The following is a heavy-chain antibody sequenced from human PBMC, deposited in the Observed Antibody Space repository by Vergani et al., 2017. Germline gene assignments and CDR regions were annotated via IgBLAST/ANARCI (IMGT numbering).Heavy chain of an antibody. CDR3: AGDRVDFWSGTFDY. J-gene: IGHJ4*02. D-gene: IGHD3-3*01. V-gene: IGHV3-21*05. Sequence: EVQLAESGGGLVKPGGSLRLSCAASGFTFSSYSMNWVRQAPGKGLEWVSYISSSSSYTNYADSVKGRFTISRDNAKNSLYLQMNSLRAEDTAVYYCAGDRVDFWSGTFDYWGQGTLVTVSS. CDR1: GFTFSSYS. CDR2: ISSSSSYT.